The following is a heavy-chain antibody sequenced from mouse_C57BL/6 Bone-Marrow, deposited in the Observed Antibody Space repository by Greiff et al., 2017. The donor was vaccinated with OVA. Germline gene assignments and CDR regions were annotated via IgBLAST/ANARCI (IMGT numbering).Heavy chain of an antibody. D-gene: IGHD1-1*01. J-gene: IGHJ3*01. CDR1: GFNIKDYY. CDR2: IDPEDGDT. Sequence: VHVKQSGAELVRPGASVKLSCTASGFNIKDYYMHWVKQRPEQGLEWIGRIDPEDGDTEYAPKFQGKATMTADTSSNTAYLQLSSLTSEDTAVYYCTTRFVYYGSSYPFSYWGQGTLVTVSA. CDR3: TTRFVYYGSSYPFSY. V-gene: IGHV14-1*01.